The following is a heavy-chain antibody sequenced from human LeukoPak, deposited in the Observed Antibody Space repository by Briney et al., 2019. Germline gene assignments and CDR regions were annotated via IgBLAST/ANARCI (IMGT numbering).Heavy chain of an antibody. CDR1: GFTFSSYG. V-gene: IGHV3-33*06. Sequence: QSGGSLRLSCAASGFTFSSYGMHWVRQAPGKGLEWVAVIWYDGSNKYYADSVKGRFTISRDNSKNTLYLQMSSLRAEDTAVYYCAKDNRFSSSWYYHYYMDVWGKGTTVTVSS. CDR2: IWYDGSNK. J-gene: IGHJ6*03. CDR3: AKDNRFSSSWYYHYYMDV. D-gene: IGHD6-13*01.